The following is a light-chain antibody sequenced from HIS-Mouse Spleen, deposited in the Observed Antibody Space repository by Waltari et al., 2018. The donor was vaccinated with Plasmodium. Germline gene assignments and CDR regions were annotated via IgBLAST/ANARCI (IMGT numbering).Light chain of an antibody. CDR2: GAA. CDR3: QQYNKWPPGVT. CDR1: QRVGSN. J-gene: IGKJ1*01. Sequence: EIVMTQSPATLSVSPGERATLSCRASQRVGSNLAWYQQKPGQAPRLLIHGAATRATGIPARFSGSGSGTEFTLTISSMQSEDFAVYYCQQYNKWPPGVTFGQGTKVEIK. V-gene: IGKV3-15*01.